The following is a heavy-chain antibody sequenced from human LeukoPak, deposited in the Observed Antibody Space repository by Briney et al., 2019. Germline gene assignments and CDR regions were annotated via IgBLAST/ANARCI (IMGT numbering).Heavy chain of an antibody. Sequence: SDTLSLTCTVSGGSLSSGSYYWGWIRQPAGKGLEWIGRIYTSGSTDYNPSLKSRVPVTVDTSKNQFSLKLSSVTAADTAVYYCARLNSGSYYNYYYYYMDVWGKGTTVTVSS. V-gene: IGHV4-61*02. CDR1: GGSLSSGSYY. J-gene: IGHJ6*03. D-gene: IGHD1-26*01. CDR2: IYTSGST. CDR3: ARLNSGSYYNYYYYYMDV.